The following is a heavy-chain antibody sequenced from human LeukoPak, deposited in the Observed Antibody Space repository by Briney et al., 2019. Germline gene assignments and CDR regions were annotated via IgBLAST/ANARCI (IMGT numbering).Heavy chain of an antibody. D-gene: IGHD6-13*01. J-gene: IGHJ5*02. V-gene: IGHV4-39*01. CDR3: ARQSSSWSFDP. CDR1: GGSISSSSYY. Sequence: SETLSLTCTVSGGSISSSSYYWGWIRQPPGKGLEWIESIYYSGSTYYNPSLKSRVTISVDTSKNQFSLRLSSVTAADTAVYYCARQSSSWSFDPWGQGTLVTVSS. CDR2: IYYSGST.